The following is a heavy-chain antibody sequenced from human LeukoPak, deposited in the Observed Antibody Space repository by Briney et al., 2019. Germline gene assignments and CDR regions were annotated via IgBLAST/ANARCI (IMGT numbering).Heavy chain of an antibody. CDR2: INPNSGGT. J-gene: IGHJ4*02. Sequence: ASVKVSCKASGYTFTAYYMHWVRQAPGQGLEWMGWINPNSGGTNYAQKFQGRVTMTRDTSISTAYMELSRLRSDDTAVYYCARDYLYAGRVLCNYWGQGTLVTVSS. D-gene: IGHD2/OR15-2a*01. CDR1: GYTFTAYY. CDR3: ARDYLYAGRVLCNY. V-gene: IGHV1-2*02.